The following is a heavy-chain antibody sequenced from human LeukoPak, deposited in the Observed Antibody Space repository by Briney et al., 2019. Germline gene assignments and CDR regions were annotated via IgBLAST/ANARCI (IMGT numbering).Heavy chain of an antibody. D-gene: IGHD3-10*01. Sequence: GGSLRLSCAASGFTFSSYSMNWVRQAPGKGLEWVSYISSSSSTIYYADSVKGRFTISRDNAKNSLYLQMNSLRAEDTAVYYCATLLLWFGELFARPFDYWGQGTLVTVSS. CDR3: ATLLLWFGELFARPFDY. V-gene: IGHV3-48*01. J-gene: IGHJ4*02. CDR2: ISSSSSTI. CDR1: GFTFSSYS.